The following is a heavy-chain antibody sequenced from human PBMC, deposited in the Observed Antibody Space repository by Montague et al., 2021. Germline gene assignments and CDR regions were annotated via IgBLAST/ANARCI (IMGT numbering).Heavy chain of an antibody. CDR1: GDSISSYEYY. CDR2: VYKRGDT. D-gene: IGHD2-15*01. CDR3: ARGLYVAVLLVATGWFDA. J-gene: IGHJ5*02. Sequence: SETLSLTCSVSGDSISSYEYYWTWIRQPAGRGLEWIGRVYKRGDTNTNPSLGSRLTMSVDTSKKQFSLNLNSVTAADTAVYYCARGLYVAVLLVATGWFDAWGQGTLVTVSS. V-gene: IGHV4-4*07.